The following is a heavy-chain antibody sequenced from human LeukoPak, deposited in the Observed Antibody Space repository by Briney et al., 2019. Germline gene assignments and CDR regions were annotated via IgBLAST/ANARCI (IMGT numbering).Heavy chain of an antibody. CDR1: GYTFTSYA. Sequence: ASVKVSCKASGYTFTSYAMHWVRQAPGQRLEWMGWINAGNGNTKYSQKFQGRVTITRDTSASTAYMELSGLRSEDTAVYYCAREMFGTSRPSDYWGQGTLVTVSS. J-gene: IGHJ4*02. V-gene: IGHV1-3*01. CDR3: AREMFGTSRPSDY. CDR2: INAGNGNT. D-gene: IGHD2-2*01.